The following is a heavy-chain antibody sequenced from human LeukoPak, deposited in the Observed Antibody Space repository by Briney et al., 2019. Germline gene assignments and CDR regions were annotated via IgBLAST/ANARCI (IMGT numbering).Heavy chain of an antibody. V-gene: IGHV4-34*01. CDR1: SGSFSGYY. Sequence: SETLSLTCAVYSGSFSGYYWSWIRQPPGKGLEWIGEINHSGSTNYNPSLKSRVTISVDTSKKQFSLKLNSVTAADTAVYYCARSGWYCFDHWGQGTLVTVSS. CDR3: ARSGWYCFDH. J-gene: IGHJ4*02. D-gene: IGHD6-19*01. CDR2: INHSGST.